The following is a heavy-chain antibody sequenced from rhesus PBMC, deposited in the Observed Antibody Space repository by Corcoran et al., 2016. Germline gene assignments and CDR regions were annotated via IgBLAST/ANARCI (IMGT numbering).Heavy chain of an antibody. D-gene: IGHD2-39*02. CDR2: INSGGGST. J-gene: IGHJ4*01. Sequence: EVQLVESGGGLAKPGGSLGLCWAASGFTFRWDGISWVVGTTAINSGGGSTYYADSVKGRFTISRDNSKNTLSLQMNSLRAEDTAVYYCAKDLGYCSGGVCYDYWGQGVLVTVSS. V-gene: IGHV3S42*01. CDR3: AKDLGYCSGGVCYDY. CDR1: GFTFRWDG.